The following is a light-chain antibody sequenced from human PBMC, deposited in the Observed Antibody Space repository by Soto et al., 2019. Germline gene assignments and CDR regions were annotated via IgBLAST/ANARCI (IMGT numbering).Light chain of an antibody. CDR3: QQYGSSPLVT. CDR1: QSVSSSY. CDR2: GAS. J-gene: IGKJ2*01. V-gene: IGKV3-20*01. Sequence: EIVLTQSPGTRSLSPGERATLSCRASQSVSSSYLAWYQQKPGQAPRLLIYGASSRATGIPDRFSGSGSGTDFTLTISRLEPEDLAVYYCQQYGSSPLVTFGQGTKLEIK.